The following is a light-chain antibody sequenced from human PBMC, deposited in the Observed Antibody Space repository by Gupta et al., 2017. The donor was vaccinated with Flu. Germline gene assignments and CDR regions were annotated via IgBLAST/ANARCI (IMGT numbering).Light chain of an antibody. Sequence: VSVAPGKTARITSGGNNIGSKSVHWYQQKRGQAPVLVAYDESDRPSGITERSSGSNSGNTATLTIRRVEDGDEADDYCQAWDVFGNGTKVTVL. V-gene: IGLV3-21*03. CDR3: QAWDV. J-gene: IGLJ1*01. CDR1: NIGSKS. CDR2: DES.